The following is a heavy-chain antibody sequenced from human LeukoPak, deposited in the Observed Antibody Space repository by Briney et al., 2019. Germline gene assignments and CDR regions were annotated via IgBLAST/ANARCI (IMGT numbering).Heavy chain of an antibody. J-gene: IGHJ5*02. Sequence: SVKVSCKASGGTFSSYAISWVRQAPGQGLGWMGRIIPIFGTANYAQKFQGRVTITTDESTSTAYVELSSLRAEDTAVYYCARGAYSSGWPNWFDPWGQGTLVTVSS. CDR1: GGTFSSYA. D-gene: IGHD6-19*01. CDR2: IIPIFGTA. CDR3: ARGAYSSGWPNWFDP. V-gene: IGHV1-69*05.